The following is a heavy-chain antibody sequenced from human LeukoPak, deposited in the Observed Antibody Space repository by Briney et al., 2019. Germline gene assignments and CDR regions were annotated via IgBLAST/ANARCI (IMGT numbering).Heavy chain of an antibody. CDR3: VGDLSLWELRH. V-gene: IGHV3-7*01. CDR1: GFTFSSYW. CDR2: IKQDGSEK. D-gene: IGHD1-26*01. Sequence: QSGGSLRLSCAASGFTFSSYWMSWVRQAPGKGLEWVANIKQDGSEKYYVDSVKGRFTISRDNAENTVYLQMDFLRDEDTAVYYCVGDLSLWELRHWGQGTLVTVSS. J-gene: IGHJ4*02.